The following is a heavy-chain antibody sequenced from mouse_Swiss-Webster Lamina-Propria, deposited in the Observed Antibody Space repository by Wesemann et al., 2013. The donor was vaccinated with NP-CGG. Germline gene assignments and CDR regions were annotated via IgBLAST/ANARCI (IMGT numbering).Heavy chain of an antibody. J-gene: IGHJ2*01. V-gene: IGHV1S34*01. CDR3: ATGHYFDY. D-gene: IGHD4-1*01. Sequence: NGATSYNQKFKGKATFTVDTSSSTAYMQFNSLTSEDSAVYYCATGHYFDYWGQGTTLTVSS. CDR2: NGAT.